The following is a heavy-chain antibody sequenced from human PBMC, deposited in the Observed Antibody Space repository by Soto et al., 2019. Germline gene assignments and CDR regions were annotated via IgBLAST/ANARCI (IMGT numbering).Heavy chain of an antibody. Sequence: QVQLVQSGAEEKKPGASVKVSCKASGYTFTNYDMHWVRQAPGQRLEWMGWINAGNGNTKYSQKFQGRVTITRDTSASTAYMELSSQRSEDTAVYYCARADSNYYYYYGMDVWGQGTTVTVSS. J-gene: IGHJ6*02. CDR2: INAGNGNT. CDR3: ARADSNYYYYYGMDV. D-gene: IGHD6-13*01. V-gene: IGHV1-3*05. CDR1: GYTFTNYD.